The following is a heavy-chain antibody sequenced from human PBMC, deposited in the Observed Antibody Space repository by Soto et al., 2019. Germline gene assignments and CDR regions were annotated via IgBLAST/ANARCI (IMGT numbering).Heavy chain of an antibody. J-gene: IGHJ6*02. CDR2: INPKTAAT. CDR1: GYTSSDYF. CDR3: ARIKWGLDYYSGMDV. D-gene: IGHD1-26*01. V-gene: IGHV1-2*02. Sequence: ASVKVSCKASGYTSSDYFIQWLRQAPGQGLEWVAWINPKTAATNYAKKFQDRVTVTSDTSFSTAYLEMTRLRPDDTALYYCARIKWGLDYYSGMDVWGPGTAVAVYS.